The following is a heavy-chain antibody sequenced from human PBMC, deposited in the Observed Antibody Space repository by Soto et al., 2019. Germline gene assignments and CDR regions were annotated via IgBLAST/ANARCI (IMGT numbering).Heavy chain of an antibody. D-gene: IGHD2-15*01. Sequence: SVKVSCKASGGTFSSYAISWVRQAPGQGLEWMGGIIPIFGTANYAQKFQGRVTITADESTSTAYMELSSLRSEDTAVYYCATGAVGYCSGGSCFYFDYWGQGTLVTVSS. CDR1: GGTFSSYA. J-gene: IGHJ4*02. CDR2: IIPIFGTA. V-gene: IGHV1-69*13. CDR3: ATGAVGYCSGGSCFYFDY.